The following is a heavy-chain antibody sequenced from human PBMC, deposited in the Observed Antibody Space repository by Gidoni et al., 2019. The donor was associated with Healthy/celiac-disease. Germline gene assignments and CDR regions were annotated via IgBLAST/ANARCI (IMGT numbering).Heavy chain of an antibody. J-gene: IGHJ4*02. CDR3: AKGYCSGGSCYSIGY. Sequence: QVQLVESGGGVVQPGRSLRLSCAASGFTFSSYGMRWVRQAPGKGLEWVAVISYDGSNKYYADSVKGRFTISRDNSKNTLYLQMNSLRAEDTAVYYCAKGYCSGGSCYSIGYWGQGTLVTVSS. D-gene: IGHD2-15*01. V-gene: IGHV3-30*18. CDR2: ISYDGSNK. CDR1: GFTFSSYG.